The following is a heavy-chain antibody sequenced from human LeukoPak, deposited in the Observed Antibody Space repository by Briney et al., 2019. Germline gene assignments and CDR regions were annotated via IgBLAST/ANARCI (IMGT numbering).Heavy chain of an antibody. J-gene: IGHJ4*02. D-gene: IGHD5-18*01. CDR1: EFTFSSYA. CDR2: IRYDGSNK. Sequence: PGGSLRLSCAASEFTFSSYAMHWVRQAPGKGLQWVAFIRYDGSNKDYADSVKGRFTISRDNAKKSLYLQMNSLRAEDTAVYYCASRGIVGRYSYGWDYWGQGTLVTVSS. V-gene: IGHV3-30*02. CDR3: ASRGIVGRYSYGWDY.